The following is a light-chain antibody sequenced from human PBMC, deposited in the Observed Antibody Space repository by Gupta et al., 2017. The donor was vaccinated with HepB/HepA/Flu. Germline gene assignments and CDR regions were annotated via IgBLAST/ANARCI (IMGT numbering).Light chain of an antibody. Sequence: ILLTQSPGHLSLSPGERATLSCRASQSVSSSNLAWYQQKPGQAPRLLIYGASSGSGTDFTLTISRLEPEDFAVYYCQQYGSSSWTFGQGTKVEIK. CDR2: GAS. CDR3: QQYGSSSWT. V-gene: IGKV3-20*01. J-gene: IGKJ1*01. CDR1: QSVSSSN.